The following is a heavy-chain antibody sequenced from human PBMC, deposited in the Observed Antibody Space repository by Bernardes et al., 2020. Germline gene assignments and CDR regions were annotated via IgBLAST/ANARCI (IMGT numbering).Heavy chain of an antibody. Sequence: GGSLRLSRAASGFTVSSNYMSWVRQAPGKGLEWVSVIYSGGSTYYADSVKGRFTISRDNSKNTLYLQMNSLRAEDTAVYYCARDTGYGGSYYRYFDLWGRGTLVTVSS. V-gene: IGHV3-53*01. D-gene: IGHD1-26*01. J-gene: IGHJ2*01. CDR2: IYSGGST. CDR1: GFTVSSNY. CDR3: ARDTGYGGSYYRYFDL.